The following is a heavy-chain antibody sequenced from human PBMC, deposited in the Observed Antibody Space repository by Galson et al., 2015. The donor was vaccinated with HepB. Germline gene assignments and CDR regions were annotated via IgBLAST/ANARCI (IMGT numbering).Heavy chain of an antibody. D-gene: IGHD6-13*01. Sequence: SLRLSCAASGFTFSWNWMHWVRQVPGKGLVWVARINSDGSYTTYADSVKGRFTIYRDNAKNTLDLQMNSPRAEDTALYYCARTRGAAAGIFDYLRHGTLVTVST. CDR2: INSDGSYT. CDR1: GFTFSWNW. V-gene: IGHV3-74*03. CDR3: ARTRGAAAGIFDY. J-gene: IGHJ4*01.